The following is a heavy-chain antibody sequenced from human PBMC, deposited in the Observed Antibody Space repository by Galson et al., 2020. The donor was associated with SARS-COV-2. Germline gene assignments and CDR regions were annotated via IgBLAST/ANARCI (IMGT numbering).Heavy chain of an antibody. CDR1: GYSLSELS. CDR2: FDSEYGET. CDR3: TGSSCGDLFCSFDC. Sequence: ASVKVSCKISGYSLSELSIHWVRQAPGKGLEWMGGFDSEYGETVYPQKFQDRVTMTEDTSTDTAYMEVSSLRSEDTAVYYCTGSSCGDLFCSFDCWGQGTLFTVSS. V-gene: IGHV1-24*01. J-gene: IGHJ4*02. D-gene: IGHD3-10*01.